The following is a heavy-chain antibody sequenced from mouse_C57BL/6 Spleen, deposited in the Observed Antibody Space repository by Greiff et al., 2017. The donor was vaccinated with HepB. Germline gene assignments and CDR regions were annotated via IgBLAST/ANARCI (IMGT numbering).Heavy chain of an antibody. V-gene: IGHV1-50*01. Sequence: QVQLQQPGAELVKPGASVKLSCKASGYTFTSYWMQWVKQRPGQGLEWIGEIDPSDSYTNYNQKFKGKATLTVDTSSSTAYMQLSSLTSEDSAVYYCARGGTTVVATDFDCWGQGTTLTVSS. CDR3: ARGGTTVVATDFDC. D-gene: IGHD1-1*01. CDR1: GYTFTSYW. J-gene: IGHJ2*01. CDR2: IDPSDSYT.